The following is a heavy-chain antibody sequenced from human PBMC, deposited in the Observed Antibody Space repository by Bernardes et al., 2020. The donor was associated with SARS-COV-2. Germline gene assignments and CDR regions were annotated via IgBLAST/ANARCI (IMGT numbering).Heavy chain of an antibody. J-gene: IGHJ4*02. CDR1: GFTFSSYW. CDR2: IKQDGSEK. D-gene: IGHD3-10*01. Sequence: GSLRLSCAASGFTFSSYWMSWVRQAPGKGLEWVANIKQDGSEKYYVDSVKGRFTISRDNAKNSLYLQMNSLRAEDTAVYYCARDWLLWFGELLPNFDYWGQGTLVTVSS. CDR3: ARDWLLWFGELLPNFDY. V-gene: IGHV3-7*04.